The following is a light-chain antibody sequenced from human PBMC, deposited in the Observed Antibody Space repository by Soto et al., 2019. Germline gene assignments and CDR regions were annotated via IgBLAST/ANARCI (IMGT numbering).Light chain of an antibody. CDR2: GAS. CDR1: QSVSSN. V-gene: IGKV3-15*01. CDR3: QQYNSWPQT. Sequence: EIVMTQSRATLSVSPGERATLSCRASQSVSSNLAWYQQKSGQAPRLLIYGASTRATGIPARFSGSGSGTEFTVTISSLQSEDVAVYYCQQYNSWPQTFGQGTKVEIK. J-gene: IGKJ1*01.